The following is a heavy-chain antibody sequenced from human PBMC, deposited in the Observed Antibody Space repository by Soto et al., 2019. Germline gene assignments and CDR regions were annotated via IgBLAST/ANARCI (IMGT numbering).Heavy chain of an antibody. V-gene: IGHV5-10-1*01. CDR1: GYSFTSYW. D-gene: IGHD2-15*01. CDR2: IDPSDSYT. Sequence: GESLKISCKGSGYSFTSYWIGWVRQMPGKGLEWMGRIDPSDSYTTYSPSFQGHVTISADKSISTAYLQWSSLKASDTAMYYCARRPAYCSGGSCYGVMDVWGKGTTVTVSS. CDR3: ARRPAYCSGGSCYGVMDV. J-gene: IGHJ6*04.